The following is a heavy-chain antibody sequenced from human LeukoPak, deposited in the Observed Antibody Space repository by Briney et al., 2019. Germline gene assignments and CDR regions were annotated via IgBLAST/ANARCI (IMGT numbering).Heavy chain of an antibody. D-gene: IGHD3-22*01. V-gene: IGHV4-39*07. CDR3: ARVSNHRSMIVVVRYYYYMDV. CDR2: INHSGST. CDR1: GDSISRSTYF. J-gene: IGHJ6*03. Sequence: SETLSLTCTVSGDSISRSTYFWGWIRQPPGEGLEWIGEINHSGSTNYNPSLKSRVTISVDTSKNQFSLKLSSVTAADTAVYYCARVSNHRSMIVVVRYYYYMDVWGKGTTVTISS.